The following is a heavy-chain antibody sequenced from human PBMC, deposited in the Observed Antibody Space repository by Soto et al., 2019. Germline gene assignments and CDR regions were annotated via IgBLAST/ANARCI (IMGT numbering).Heavy chain of an antibody. V-gene: IGHV4-30-2*01. Sequence: SETLSLTCAVSGGSISSGGYSWSLIRQPPGKGLEWIGYIYHSGSTYYNPSLKSRVTISVDKSKNQFSLKLSSVTAADMAVYYCARVLGNDAFDIWGQGTMVTVSS. CDR3: ARVLGNDAFDI. D-gene: IGHD3-3*02. CDR1: GGSISSGGYS. CDR2: IYHSGST. J-gene: IGHJ3*02.